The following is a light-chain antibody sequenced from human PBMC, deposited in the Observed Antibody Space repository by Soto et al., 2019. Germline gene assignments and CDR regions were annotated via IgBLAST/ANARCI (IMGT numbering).Light chain of an antibody. CDR2: DVS. J-gene: IGLJ2*01. CDR3: SSYTSSSTLV. Sequence: QSALTQPASVSGSPGQSITISCTGTSSDVGSYNYVSWYQQHPGKAPKLMIYDVSNRPSGVSNRFSGSKSGNTASLTISGVQAEDVADYYCSSYTSSSTLVFGGGTKLTVL. V-gene: IGLV2-14*03. CDR1: SSDVGSYNY.